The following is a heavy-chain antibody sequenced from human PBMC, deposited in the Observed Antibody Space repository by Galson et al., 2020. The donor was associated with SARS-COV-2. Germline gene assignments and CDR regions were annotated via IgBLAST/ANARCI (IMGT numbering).Heavy chain of an antibody. CDR1: GFTFSSYW. J-gene: IGHJ6*02. D-gene: IGHD2-2*01. CDR2: IKQDGSEK. Sequence: GGSLRLSCAASGFTFSSYWMSWVRQAPGKGLEWVANIKQDGSEKYYVDSVKGRFTISRDNAKNSLYLQMNSLRAEDTAVYYCAREGDYCSSTSCYEDYYYGMDVWGQGTTVTVSS. V-gene: IGHV3-7*01. CDR3: AREGDYCSSTSCYEDYYYGMDV.